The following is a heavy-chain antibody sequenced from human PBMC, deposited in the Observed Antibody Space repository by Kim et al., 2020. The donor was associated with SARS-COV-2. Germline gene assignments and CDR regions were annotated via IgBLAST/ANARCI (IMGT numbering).Heavy chain of an antibody. Sequence: GGSLRLSCAASGFTFGDYAMHWVRQAPGKGLEWVSGISWNSGSIGYADSVKGRFTISRDNAKNSLYLQMNSLRAEDTALYYCAKDIVLYYYGSGSYYNGQSGGMDVWGQGTTGTVSS. J-gene: IGHJ6*02. CDR1: GFTFGDYA. V-gene: IGHV3-9*01. CDR2: ISWNSGSI. D-gene: IGHD3-10*01. CDR3: AKDIVLYYYGSGSYYNGQSGGMDV.